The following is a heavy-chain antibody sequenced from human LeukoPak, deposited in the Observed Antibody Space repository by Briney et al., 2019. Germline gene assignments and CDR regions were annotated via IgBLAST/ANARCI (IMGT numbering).Heavy chain of an antibody. V-gene: IGHV3-23*01. CDR2: ISGSGGST. CDR1: GFTFSSYA. J-gene: IGHJ4*02. Sequence: GGSLRLSCAASGFTFSSYAMSWVRQAPGKGLEWVSAISGSGGSTYYADSAKGRFTISRDNSKNTQYLQMNSLRAEDTAVYYCAKVRYSSGWYGDYWGQGTLATVSS. CDR3: AKVRYSSGWYGDY. D-gene: IGHD6-19*01.